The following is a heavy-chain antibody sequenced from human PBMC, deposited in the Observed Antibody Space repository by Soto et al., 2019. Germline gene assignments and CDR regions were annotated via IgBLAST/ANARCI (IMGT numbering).Heavy chain of an antibody. J-gene: IGHJ3*02. Sequence: ASVKVSCKASGDTFRSYVVSWVRQAPGQGLEWMGGFIPLFDAAKYAQKFQGRVAISADGSTNTAYMELSSLRSDDTAVYYCAMIVVPGDFDIWGQGTMVTVSS. V-gene: IGHV1-69*13. CDR1: GDTFRSYV. D-gene: IGHD3-22*01. CDR2: FIPLFDAA. CDR3: AMIVVPGDFDI.